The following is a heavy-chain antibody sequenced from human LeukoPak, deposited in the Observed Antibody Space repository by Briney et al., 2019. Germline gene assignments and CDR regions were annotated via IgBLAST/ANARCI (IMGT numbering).Heavy chain of an antibody. D-gene: IGHD3-10*01. CDR1: GGSFSGYY. J-gene: IGHJ4*02. Sequence: SETLSLTCAVYGGSFSGYYWSWIRQPPGKGLEWIGEINHSGSTNYNPSLKSRVTISVDTSKNQFSLKLSSVTAADTAVYYCARGSLWFGPYFDHWGQGTLVTVSS. CDR3: ARGSLWFGPYFDH. CDR2: INHSGST. V-gene: IGHV4-34*01.